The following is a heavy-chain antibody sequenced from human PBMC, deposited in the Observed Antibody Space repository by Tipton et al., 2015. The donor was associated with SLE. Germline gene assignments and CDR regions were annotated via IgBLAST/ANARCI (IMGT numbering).Heavy chain of an antibody. D-gene: IGHD1-20*01. Sequence: TLSLTCTVSGGSIISSSWWSWVRQPAGKGLEWIGRIYSSGSTNYNPSLKSRVTISVDTSKNQFSLNLSSVTAADTAVYYCARVTGTSDFDYWGQGTLVTVSS. V-gene: IGHV4-61*02. CDR1: GGSIISSSW. CDR2: IYSSGST. J-gene: IGHJ4*02. CDR3: ARVTGTSDFDY.